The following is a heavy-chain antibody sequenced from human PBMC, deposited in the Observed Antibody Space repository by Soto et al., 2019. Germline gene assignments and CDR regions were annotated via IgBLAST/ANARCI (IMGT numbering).Heavy chain of an antibody. J-gene: IGHJ3*01. V-gene: IGHV3-30*03. CDR1: GFTFSNFF. D-gene: IGHD5-18*01. Sequence: GVSLRLSCASSGFTFSNFFIHWVLQAPGKWLEWLAFISDDADTKYYADYVKGRFTISRDNYKNTLYLQMNSLRREDTSVYYCLGGIGYSYGYHAFDLWGQGTMVTVSS. CDR2: ISDDADTK. CDR3: LGGIGYSYGYHAFDL.